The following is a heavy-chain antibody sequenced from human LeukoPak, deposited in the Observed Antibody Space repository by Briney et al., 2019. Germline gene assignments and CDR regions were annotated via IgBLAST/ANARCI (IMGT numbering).Heavy chain of an antibody. CDR3: ARSGDRYFSGGSCYSGAFDI. V-gene: IGHV3-21*01. CDR2: ISSSSSYI. CDR1: GFTFSSYS. D-gene: IGHD2-15*01. Sequence: GGSLRLSCAASGFTFSSYSMNWVRQAPGKGLEWVSSISSSSSYIYYADSVKGRFTISRDNAKNSLYLQMNSLRAEDTAVYYCARSGDRYFSGGSCYSGAFDIWGQGTMVTVSS. J-gene: IGHJ3*02.